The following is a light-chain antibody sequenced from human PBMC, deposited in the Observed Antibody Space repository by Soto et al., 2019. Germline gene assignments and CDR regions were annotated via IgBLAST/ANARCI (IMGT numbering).Light chain of an antibody. CDR1: QSVLYAFNNKNY. J-gene: IGKJ2*01. Sequence: DIVMTQSPDSLAVSLGERATINCKSSQSVLYAFNNKNYLAWYQQKPGQPPKLLIYWASTRESGDPDRFNGSGSGTDFSLTISSLQAEDVAVYYCQQYYTTLPYTFGQGTKLEIK. V-gene: IGKV4-1*01. CDR3: QQYYTTLPYT. CDR2: WAS.